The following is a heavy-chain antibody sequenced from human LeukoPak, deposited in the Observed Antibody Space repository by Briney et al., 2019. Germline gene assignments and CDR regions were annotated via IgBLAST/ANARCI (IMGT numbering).Heavy chain of an antibody. D-gene: IGHD2-15*01. CDR1: GFTFSSYG. V-gene: IGHV3-33*01. Sequence: GGSLRLSCAASGFTFSSYGMHWVRQAPGKGLEWVAVIWYDGSNKYYADSVKGRFTISRDNSKNTLYLHMNSLRPENTAVYYCARDCSGGSCYSFDYWGQGTLVTVSS. CDR3: ARDCSGGSCYSFDY. CDR2: IWYDGSNK. J-gene: IGHJ4*02.